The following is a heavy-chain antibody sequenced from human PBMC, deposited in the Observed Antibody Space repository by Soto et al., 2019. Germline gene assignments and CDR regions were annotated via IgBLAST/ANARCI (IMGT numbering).Heavy chain of an antibody. J-gene: IGHJ6*02. CDR1: GYTFTSYG. CDR2: ISPYDGYT. CDR3: ARGGYYDSSGSRNYHYYGMNV. Sequence: QVQLVQSGAEVKKPGASVKVSCEASGYTFTSYGINWVRQAPGQGLEWLGWISPYDGYTNYAQILQGRVYMTTDTTTKTAYMELRSSRSDDTAMDYGARGGYYDSSGSRNYHYYGMNVWGQGTTVTVSS. V-gene: IGHV1-18*01. D-gene: IGHD3-22*01.